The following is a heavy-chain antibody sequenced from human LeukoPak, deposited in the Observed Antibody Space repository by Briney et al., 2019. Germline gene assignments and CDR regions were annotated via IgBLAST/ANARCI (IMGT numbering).Heavy chain of an antibody. V-gene: IGHV3-30*18. CDR2: IAKDGTDI. CDR3: VKAGYYDSSGYYYYLDY. CDR1: GFSFSSCG. Sequence: GGSLRLSCAASGFSFSSCGMHWVRQTPDKGLEWVAAIAKDGTDIHYVDSVKGRFTISRDNSRNTLYLQMFSLSTEDTAVYYCVKAGYYDSSGYYYYLDYWGQGTLVSISS. J-gene: IGHJ4*02. D-gene: IGHD3-22*01.